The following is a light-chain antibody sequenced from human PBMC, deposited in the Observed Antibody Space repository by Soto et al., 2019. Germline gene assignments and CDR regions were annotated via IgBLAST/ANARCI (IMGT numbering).Light chain of an antibody. V-gene: IGLV2-23*01. J-gene: IGLJ1*01. CDR3: CSYAGSSTYV. CDR2: EAT. CDR1: SSDVGSYNL. Sequence: QSALTQPASVSGSPVQSITISCTGTSSDVGSYNLVSWYQQHPGKAPKFMIYEATKRPSGVSNRFSGSKSGNTASLTISGLQAEDEADYYCCSYAGSSTYVFGTGTKLTVL.